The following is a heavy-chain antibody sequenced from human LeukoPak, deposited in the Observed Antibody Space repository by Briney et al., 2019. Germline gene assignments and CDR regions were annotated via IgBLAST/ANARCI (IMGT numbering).Heavy chain of an antibody. D-gene: IGHD3-9*01. CDR3: ARFIHSIDILTGIEYYFDY. CDR2: IYYSGST. V-gene: IGHV4-39*07. Sequence: SETLSLTCTVSGGSISSSSYYWGWIRQPPGKGLEWIGSIYYSGSTYYNPSLKSRVTITVDTSKNQFSLKLSSVTAADTAVYYCARFIHSIDILTGIEYYFDYWGQGTLVTVSS. J-gene: IGHJ4*02. CDR1: GGSISSSSYY.